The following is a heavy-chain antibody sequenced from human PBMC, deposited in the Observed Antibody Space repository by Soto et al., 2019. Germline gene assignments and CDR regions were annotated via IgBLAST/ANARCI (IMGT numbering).Heavy chain of an antibody. CDR3: ARGGIVVVPAAMNWFDP. CDR2: INPNSGGT. J-gene: IGHJ5*02. CDR1: GYTFTGYY. D-gene: IGHD2-2*01. Sequence: QVQLVQSGAEVKKPGASVKVSCKASGYTFTGYYMHWVRQAPGQGLEWMGWINPNSGGTNYAQKFQGWVTMTRDTSISTAYMELSRLRSDDTAVYYCARGGIVVVPAAMNWFDPWGQGTLVTVSS. V-gene: IGHV1-2*04.